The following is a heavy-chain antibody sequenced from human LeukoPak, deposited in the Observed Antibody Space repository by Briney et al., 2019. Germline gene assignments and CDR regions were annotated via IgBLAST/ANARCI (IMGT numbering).Heavy chain of an antibody. Sequence: RASVKVSFKASGYTFTSYYIHWVRQAPGQGLEWMGIINPGGGSTNYAQKFQGRVSMTRDTSTSTVYMELSSLRSEDTAVYYCARDRGYTSSWSETGVPNWFDPWGQGTLVTVSS. J-gene: IGHJ5*02. CDR3: ARDRGYTSSWSETGVPNWFDP. CDR1: GYTFTSYY. V-gene: IGHV1-46*01. CDR2: INPGGGST. D-gene: IGHD2-2*02.